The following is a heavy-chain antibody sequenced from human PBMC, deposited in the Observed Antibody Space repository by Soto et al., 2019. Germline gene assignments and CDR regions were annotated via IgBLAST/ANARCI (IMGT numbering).Heavy chain of an antibody. Sequence: VQLVESGGGLVQPGGSLRLSCAASGFTFSSYSMNWVRQAPGKGLEWVSYISSSSSTIYYADSVKGRFTISRDNAKNSLYLQMNSLRDEDTAVYYCARELDTAMVTGFSGYYYGMDVWGQGTTVTVSS. CDR2: ISSSSSTI. CDR3: ARELDTAMVTGFSGYYYGMDV. D-gene: IGHD5-18*01. V-gene: IGHV3-48*02. J-gene: IGHJ6*02. CDR1: GFTFSSYS.